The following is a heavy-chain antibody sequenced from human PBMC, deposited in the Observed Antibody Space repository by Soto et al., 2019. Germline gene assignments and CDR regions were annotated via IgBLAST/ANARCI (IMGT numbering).Heavy chain of an antibody. CDR1: GGTFRSYA. CDR2: IIPEFGTG. CDR3: ARERGGYNRGDFEF. Sequence: QVQLVQSGAEVKKPGSSVKVSCKSSGGTFRSYAISWVRQAPGQGLEWVGGIIPEFGTGNSAQKFQGRVTITADEPTTTVYMEVSGLRSDDTAVYYCARERGGYNRGDFEFWGQGTLISVSS. D-gene: IGHD5-12*01. V-gene: IGHV1-69*01. J-gene: IGHJ4*02.